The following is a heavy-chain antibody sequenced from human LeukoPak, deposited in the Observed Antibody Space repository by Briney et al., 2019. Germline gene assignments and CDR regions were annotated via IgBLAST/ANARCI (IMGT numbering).Heavy chain of an antibody. CDR3: ARAQPNSGSSFDY. CDR2: IFRGGST. Sequence: GGSLRLTCAAPGFTVSNNYMSWVRQAPGKGLEWVSVIFRGGSTYYADSVKGRSTISRDTSKNTLDRQMNSLRAEDTAMYYCARAQPNSGSSFDYWGQGTLVTVSS. J-gene: IGHJ4*02. V-gene: IGHV3-66*01. D-gene: IGHD3-22*01. CDR1: GFTVSNNY.